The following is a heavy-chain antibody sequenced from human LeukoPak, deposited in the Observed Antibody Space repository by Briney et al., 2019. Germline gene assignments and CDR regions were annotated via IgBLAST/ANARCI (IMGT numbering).Heavy chain of an antibody. V-gene: IGHV3-23*01. CDR3: AKDKGGSGGSYYGMDV. CDR1: GFTFRNSA. J-gene: IGHJ6*02. CDR2: ISGGGGST. Sequence: GGSLRLSCAASGFTFRNSAMSWVRQSPGKGLEWVSTISGGGGSTYYADSVKGRFTISRDNAKNSLYLQMNSLRAEDTALYYCAKDKGGSGGSYYGMDVWGQGTTVTVSS. D-gene: IGHD2-15*01.